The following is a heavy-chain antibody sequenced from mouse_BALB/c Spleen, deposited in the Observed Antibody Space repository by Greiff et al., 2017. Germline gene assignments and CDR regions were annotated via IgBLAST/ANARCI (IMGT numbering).Heavy chain of an antibody. CDR1: GFTFSSYT. J-gene: IGHJ3*01. CDR3: ARQAYYRSFAY. D-gene: IGHD2-14*01. Sequence: EVQLVESGGGLVQPGGSLKLSCAASGFTFSSYTMSWVRQTPEKRLEWVAYISNGGGSTYYPDTVKGRFTISRDNAKNTLYLQMSSLKSEDTAMYYCARQAYYRSFAYWGQGTLVTVSA. V-gene: IGHV5-12-2*01. CDR2: ISNGGGST.